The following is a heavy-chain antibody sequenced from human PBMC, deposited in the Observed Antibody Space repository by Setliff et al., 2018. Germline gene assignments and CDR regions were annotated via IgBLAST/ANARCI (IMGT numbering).Heavy chain of an antibody. CDR1: GFTFSSYE. CDR2: ISSSGSTI. D-gene: IGHD4-17*01. CDR3: ARDNLYFGDYDPFHYYYGMDV. V-gene: IGHV3-48*03. Sequence: GGSLRLSCAASGFTFSSYEMNWVRQAPGKGLEWVSYISSSGSTIYYADSVKGRFTISRDNAKNSLYLQMNSLRAEDTAVYYCARDNLYFGDYDPFHYYYGMDVWGQGTTVTVSS. J-gene: IGHJ6*02.